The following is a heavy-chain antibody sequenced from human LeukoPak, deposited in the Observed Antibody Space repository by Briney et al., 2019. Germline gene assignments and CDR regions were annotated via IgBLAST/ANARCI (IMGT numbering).Heavy chain of an antibody. V-gene: IGHV3-15*01. D-gene: IGHD3-22*01. CDR2: IRSEADGGTT. CDR3: TRGHLRESYYDSLYY. CDR1: GLTFSNAW. J-gene: IGHJ4*02. Sequence: GGSLRLSCAASGLTFSNAWMSWVRQAPGKGLQWVGRIRSEADGGTTDYAAPVKGRFSISRDDSKNMLHLQMNSLKSEDTAVYYCTRGHLRESYYDSLYYGGQGTLVTVSS.